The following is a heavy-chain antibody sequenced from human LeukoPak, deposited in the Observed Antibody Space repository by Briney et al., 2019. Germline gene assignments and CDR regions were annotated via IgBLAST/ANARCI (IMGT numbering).Heavy chain of an antibody. Sequence: SETLSLTCTVSGGSISSSSYYWGWIRQPPGKGLEWIGSIYYSGSTYYNPSLKSRVTISVDTSKNQFSLKLSSVTAADTAVYYCARESGSYQSTFDYWGQGTLVTVSS. CDR2: IYYSGST. V-gene: IGHV4-39*07. D-gene: IGHD1-26*01. J-gene: IGHJ4*02. CDR1: GGSISSSSYY. CDR3: ARESGSYQSTFDY.